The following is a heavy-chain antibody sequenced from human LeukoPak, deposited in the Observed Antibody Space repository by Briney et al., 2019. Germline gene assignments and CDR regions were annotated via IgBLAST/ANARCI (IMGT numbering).Heavy chain of an antibody. CDR1: GFTFSSYG. J-gene: IGHJ4*02. V-gene: IGHV3-33*06. D-gene: IGHD1-26*01. Sequence: GGSLRLSCAASGFTFSSYGMHWVRQAPGKGLEWVAVIWYDGSNKYYADSVKGRFTISRDNSKNTLYLQMNSLRAEDTAAYYCAKDLRPEGIVGASDFDYWGQGTLVTVSS. CDR2: IWYDGSNK. CDR3: AKDLRPEGIVGASDFDY.